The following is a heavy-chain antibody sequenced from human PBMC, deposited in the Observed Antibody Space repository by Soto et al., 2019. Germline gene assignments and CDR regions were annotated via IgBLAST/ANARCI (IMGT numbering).Heavy chain of an antibody. CDR2: IYSGGST. V-gene: IGHV3-66*01. CDR3: TREGLTRGVFQQ. Sequence: GGSLRLSCAASGFTVSSNYMSWVRQAPGKGLEWVSVIYSGGSTYYADSVKGRFTISRDNSKNTLYLQMNSLRAEDTALYYCTREGLTRGVFQQWGQGTLVTVSS. J-gene: IGHJ1*01. D-gene: IGHD3-10*01. CDR1: GFTVSSNY.